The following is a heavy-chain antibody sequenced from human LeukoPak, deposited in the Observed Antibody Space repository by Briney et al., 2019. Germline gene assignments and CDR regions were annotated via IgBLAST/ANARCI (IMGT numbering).Heavy chain of an antibody. D-gene: IGHD4-17*01. J-gene: IGHJ3*02. CDR1: GYTFTSYG. V-gene: IGHV1-18*01. Sequence: ASVKVSCKASGYTFTSYGISWVRQAPGQGLEWMGWISAYNGNTNYAQKLQGRVTMTTDTFTSTAYMELRSLRSDDTAVYYCASTVTTAEDAFDIWGQGTMVTVSS. CDR3: ASTVTTAEDAFDI. CDR2: ISAYNGNT.